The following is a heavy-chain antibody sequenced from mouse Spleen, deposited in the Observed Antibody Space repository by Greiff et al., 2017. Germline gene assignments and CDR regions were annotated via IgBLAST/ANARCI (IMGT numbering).Heavy chain of an antibody. CDR3: ARNPYYYGSSYGYFDV. V-gene: IGHV2-2*01. CDR1: GFSLTSYG. J-gene: IGHJ1*01. D-gene: IGHD1-1*01. Sequence: QVQLKESGPGLVQPSQSLSITCTVSGFSLTSYGVHWVRQSPGKGLEWLGVIWSGGSTDYNAAFISRLSISKDNSKSQVFFKMNSLQADDTAIYYCARNPYYYGSSYGYFDVWGAGTTVTVSS. CDR2: IWSGGST.